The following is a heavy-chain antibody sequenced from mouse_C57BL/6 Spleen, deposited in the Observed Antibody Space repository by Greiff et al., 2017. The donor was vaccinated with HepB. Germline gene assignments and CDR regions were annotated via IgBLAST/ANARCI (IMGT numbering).Heavy chain of an antibody. Sequence: VQLQQPGAELVKPGASVKLSCKASGYTFTSYWMHWVKQRPGRGLEWIGRIDPNSGSTKYNEKFKSKATLTVDKPSSTAYMQLSSLTSEDSAVYYCARRIYYGYDDYAMDYWGQGTSVTVSS. CDR1: GYTFTSYW. CDR3: ARRIYYGYDDYAMDY. D-gene: IGHD2-2*01. CDR2: IDPNSGST. J-gene: IGHJ4*01. V-gene: IGHV1-72*01.